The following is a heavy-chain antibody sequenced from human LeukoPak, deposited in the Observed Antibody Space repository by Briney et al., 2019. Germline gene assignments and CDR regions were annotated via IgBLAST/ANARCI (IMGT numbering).Heavy chain of an antibody. V-gene: IGHV1-2*02. D-gene: IGHD4-17*01. J-gene: IGHJ4*02. CDR1: GYTFTGYY. CDR2: INPNSGGT. Sequence: ASVKVSCKASGYTFTGYYMHWVRQAPGQGLEWMGWINPNSGGTTYAQKFQGRVTMTRDTSISTAYMELSRLRSDDTAVYYCARVSVYGDYLYWGQGTLVTVSS. CDR3: ARVSVYGDYLY.